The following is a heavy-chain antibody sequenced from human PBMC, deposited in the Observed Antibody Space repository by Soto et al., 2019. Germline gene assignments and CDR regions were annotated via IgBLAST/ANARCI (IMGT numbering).Heavy chain of an antibody. J-gene: IGHJ4*02. Sequence: EVQLLESGGGLVQPGGSLRLSCAASGFTFSSSWMHWVRQAPGKGLVWVSRINSGASTTNYADSVKGRFTISRDNAKNTLYLHMDSLTADDTAVYYCARGPTGWFGYDYWGQGTLVTVSS. D-gene: IGHD3-10*01. V-gene: IGHV3-74*02. CDR1: GFTFSSSW. CDR3: ARGPTGWFGYDY. CDR2: INSGASTT.